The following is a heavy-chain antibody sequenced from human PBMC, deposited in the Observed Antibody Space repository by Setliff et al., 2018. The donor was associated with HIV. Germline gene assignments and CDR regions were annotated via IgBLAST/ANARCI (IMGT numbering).Heavy chain of an antibody. CDR2: VSASGTT. Sequence: PSETLSLTCSVSGGSMSRVYWTWIRQPPGKGLEWIGYVSASGTTKYNPSLQSRVTISGDSSKNQFSLRLSSVTAADTAVYYCAKEGSWNDDSGAFNIWGQGTMVTVS. V-gene: IGHV4-4*08. J-gene: IGHJ3*02. CDR1: GGSMSRVY. CDR3: AKEGSWNDDSGAFNI. D-gene: IGHD1-1*01.